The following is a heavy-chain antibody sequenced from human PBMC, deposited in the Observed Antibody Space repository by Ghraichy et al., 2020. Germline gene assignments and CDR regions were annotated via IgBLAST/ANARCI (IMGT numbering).Heavy chain of an antibody. D-gene: IGHD1-26*01. CDR1: GFTFSSYA. J-gene: IGHJ4*02. V-gene: IGHV3-23*01. Sequence: GGSLRLSCAASGFTFSSYAMSWVRQAPGKGLEWVSAISGSGGSTYYADSVKGRFTISRDNSKNTLYLQMNSLRAEDTAVYYCAKDPGPVGATTGWFSDYWGQGTLVTVSS. CDR3: AKDPGPVGATTGWFSDY. CDR2: ISGSGGST.